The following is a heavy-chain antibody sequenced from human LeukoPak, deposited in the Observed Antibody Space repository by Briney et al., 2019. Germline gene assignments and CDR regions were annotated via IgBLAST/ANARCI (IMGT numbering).Heavy chain of an antibody. CDR1: GGSISSYY. Sequence: SETLSLTCTVSGGSISSYYWSWIRQPPGKGLEWIGYIYYSGSTNYNPSLKSRVTISIDTSKNQFSLKLSSVTAADTAVYYCARDDYDILTGGAFDIWGQGTMVTVSS. D-gene: IGHD3-9*01. J-gene: IGHJ3*02. V-gene: IGHV4-59*01. CDR3: ARDDYDILTGGAFDI. CDR2: IYYSGST.